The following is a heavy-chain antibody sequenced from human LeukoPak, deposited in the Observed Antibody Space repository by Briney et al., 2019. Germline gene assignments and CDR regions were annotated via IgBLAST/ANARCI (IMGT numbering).Heavy chain of an antibody. V-gene: IGHV4-38-2*02. D-gene: IGHD3-16*02. J-gene: IGHJ4*02. CDR3: ARVARLSYYDYVWGSYRALTYFDY. CDR1: GYSISSGYY. CDR2: VYHSGST. Sequence: SETLSLTCTVSGYSISSGYYWGWIRQPPGKGLEWIGSVYHSGSTYYNPSLKSRVTISVDTSNNQFSLKLSSVTAADTAVYYCARVARLSYYDYVWGSYRALTYFDYWGQGTLVTVSS.